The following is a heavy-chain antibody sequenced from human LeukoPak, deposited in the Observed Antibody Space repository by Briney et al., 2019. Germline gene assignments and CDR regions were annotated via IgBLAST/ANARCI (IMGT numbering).Heavy chain of an antibody. V-gene: IGHV4-34*01. CDR3: ARGSKSSAAMMRYNWFDP. CDR1: GGSFSGYY. J-gene: IGHJ5*02. CDR2: INHSGST. D-gene: IGHD2-2*01. Sequence: SETLSLTCAVYGGSFSGYYWSWIRQPPGKGLEWIGEINHSGSTNYNPSFKSRVTISVDTSKNQFSLKLSSVTAADTAVYYCARGSKSSAAMMRYNWFDPWGQGTLVTVSS.